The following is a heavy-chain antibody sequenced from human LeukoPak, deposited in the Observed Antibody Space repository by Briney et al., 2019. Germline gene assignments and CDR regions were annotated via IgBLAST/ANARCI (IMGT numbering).Heavy chain of an antibody. D-gene: IGHD3-22*01. V-gene: IGHV3-48*03. CDR2: ISSSGSTM. J-gene: IGHJ4*02. CDR1: GFTFSSYE. Sequence: GGSLRLSCAASGFTFSSYEMNWVRQAPGRGLEWVSYISSSGSTMYYADSVKGRFTISRDNAKNALYLQMNSLRAEDTAVYYCVLEGITMIVVAHGGYWGQGTLVTVSS. CDR3: VLEGITMIVVAHGGY.